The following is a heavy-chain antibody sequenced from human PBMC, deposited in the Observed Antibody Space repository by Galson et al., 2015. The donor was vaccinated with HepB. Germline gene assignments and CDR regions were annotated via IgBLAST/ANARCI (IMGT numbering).Heavy chain of an antibody. CDR3: ARDPRIAARTYYYYYYMDV. J-gene: IGHJ6*03. D-gene: IGHD6-13*01. V-gene: IGHV1-18*01. CDR1: GYTFTSYG. CDR2: ISAYNGNT. Sequence: SVKASCKASGYTFTSYGISWVRQAPGQGLEWMGWISAYNGNTNYAQKLQGRVTMTTDTSTSTAYMELRSLRSDDTAVYYCARDPRIAARTYYYYYYMDVWGKGTTVTVSS.